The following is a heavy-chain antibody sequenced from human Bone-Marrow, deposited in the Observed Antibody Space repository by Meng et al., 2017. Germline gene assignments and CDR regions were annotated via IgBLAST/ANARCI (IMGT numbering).Heavy chain of an antibody. Sequence: GGSLRLSCAASGFTFSSYEMNWVRQAPGKGLEWVSYISSSGSTIYYADSVKGRFTISRDNAKNSLHLQMNSLRAEDTAVYYCARDITGYSSGWFHYYYYYGMDVWGQGTTVTVSS. CDR3: ARDITGYSSGWFHYYYYYGMDV. CDR2: ISSSGSTI. V-gene: IGHV3-48*03. J-gene: IGHJ6*02. D-gene: IGHD6-19*01. CDR1: GFTFSSYE.